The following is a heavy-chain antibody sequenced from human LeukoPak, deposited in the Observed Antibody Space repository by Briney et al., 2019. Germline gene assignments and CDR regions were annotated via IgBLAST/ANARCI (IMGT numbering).Heavy chain of an antibody. CDR3: ARGQLLYDY. CDR2: INPNSGGT. J-gene: IGHJ4*02. Sequence: ASVKVSCKASGGTFSSYAISWVRQAPGQGLEWMGWINPNSGGTNYAQKFQGRVTMTRDTSISTAYMELSRLRSDDTAVYYCARGQLLYDYWGQGTLVTVSS. D-gene: IGHD2-2*02. CDR1: GGTFSSYA. V-gene: IGHV1-2*02.